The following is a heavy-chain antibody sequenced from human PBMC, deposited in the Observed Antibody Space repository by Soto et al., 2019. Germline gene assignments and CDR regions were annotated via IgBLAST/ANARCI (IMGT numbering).Heavy chain of an antibody. CDR1: GDSISTNYF. CDR2: ISHSGSV. CDR3: ARSFGWYAIDY. V-gene: IGHV4-4*02. D-gene: IGHD6-19*01. J-gene: IGHJ4*02. Sequence: QVLLQESVPGLVQPSGTLSLSCAVSGDSISTNYFWGWVRQPPGKGLEWVGDISHSGSVNYNPSLKSRVTISIDKSKNQFSLKLNSVTAADTAVYYCARSFGWYAIDYWGQETLVIVSS.